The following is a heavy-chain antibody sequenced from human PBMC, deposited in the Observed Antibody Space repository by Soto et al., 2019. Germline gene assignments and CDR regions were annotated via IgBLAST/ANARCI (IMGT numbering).Heavy chain of an antibody. J-gene: IGHJ6*03. V-gene: IGHV1-18*01. Sequence: ASVKVSCKASGYTFTSYGISWVRQAPGQGLEWMGWISAYNGNTNYAQKLQGRVTMTTDTSTSTAYMELRSLRSDDTAVYYRARDGSGHNYYYYMDVWGKGTTVTVSS. CDR3: ARDGSGHNYYYYMDV. CDR1: GYTFTSYG. CDR2: ISAYNGNT. D-gene: IGHD2-2*03.